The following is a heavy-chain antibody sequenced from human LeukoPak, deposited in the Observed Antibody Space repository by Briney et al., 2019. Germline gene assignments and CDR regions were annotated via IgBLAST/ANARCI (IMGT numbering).Heavy chain of an antibody. J-gene: IGHJ4*02. V-gene: IGHV4-59*01. CDR3: ARAKGGRYYFDY. CDR2: IYYSGST. CDR1: GGSISSNY. Sequence: PSETLSLTCIVSGGSISSNYWSWIRQPPGKGLEWIGYIYYSGSTNYNPSLKGRVTISVDTSKNQFSLKLSSVTAADTAVYYCARAKGGRYYFDYWGQGTLVTVSS. D-gene: IGHD3-16*01.